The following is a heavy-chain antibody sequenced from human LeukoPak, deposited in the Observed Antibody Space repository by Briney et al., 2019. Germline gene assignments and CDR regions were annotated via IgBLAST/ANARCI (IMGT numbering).Heavy chain of an antibody. J-gene: IGHJ4*02. CDR1: GGSISSSSYY. Sequence: EPSETVSLTCTVSGGSISSSSYYWGWIRQPPGKGLEWIGSIYYSGSTYYNPSLKSRVTISVDTSKSQFSLRLTSVTAADTAVYYCARHVRFLEWLSSYYFDYWGQGTLVTVSS. V-gene: IGHV4-39*01. D-gene: IGHD3-3*01. CDR2: IYYSGST. CDR3: ARHVRFLEWLSSYYFDY.